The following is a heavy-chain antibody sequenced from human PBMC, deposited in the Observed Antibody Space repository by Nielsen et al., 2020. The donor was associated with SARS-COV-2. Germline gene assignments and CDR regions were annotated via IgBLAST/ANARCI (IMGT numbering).Heavy chain of an antibody. D-gene: IGHD2-2*03. J-gene: IGHJ4*02. CDR1: GFTFDDYA. V-gene: IGHV3-30*03. CDR2: ISYDGSNK. CDR3: ASDGFC. Sequence: GESLKISCAASGFTFDDYAMHWVRQAPGKGLEWVAVISYDGSNKYYADSVKGRFTISRDNSKNTLYLQMNSLRAEDTAVYYCASDGFCWGQGTLVTVSS.